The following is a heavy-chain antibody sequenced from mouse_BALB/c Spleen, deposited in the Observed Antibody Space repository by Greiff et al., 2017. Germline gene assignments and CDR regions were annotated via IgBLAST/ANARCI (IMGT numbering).Heavy chain of an antibody. CDR2: IRLKSNNYAT. Sequence: VPLKESGGGLVEPGGSMKLSCVASGFTFRNYWMKWVRQSPEKGLEWVAEIRLKSNNYATHYAESVKGRFTISRDDSKSSVYLQMNNLRAEDTGIYYCTRLLFRYFDVWGAGTTVTVSS. CDR3: TRLLFRYFDV. V-gene: IGHV6-6*02. J-gene: IGHJ1*01. D-gene: IGHD2-1*01. CDR1: GFTFRNYW.